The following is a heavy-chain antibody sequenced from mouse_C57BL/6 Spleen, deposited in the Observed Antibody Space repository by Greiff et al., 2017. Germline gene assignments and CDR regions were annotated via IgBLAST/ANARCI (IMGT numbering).Heavy chain of an antibody. CDR3: ARGFCYDYDGAWFAY. D-gene: IGHD2-4*01. J-gene: IGHJ3*01. Sequence: VQLQQSGGGLVKPGGSLKLSCAASGYTFSDYGMHWVRQAPEKGLEWVAYISSGSSTIYYEDTVKGRFTMSRDNAQNTPFMQMTSLRSEDTAMYYCARGFCYDYDGAWFAYWGQGTLVTVSA. CDR2: ISSGSSTI. V-gene: IGHV5-17*01. CDR1: GYTFSDYG.